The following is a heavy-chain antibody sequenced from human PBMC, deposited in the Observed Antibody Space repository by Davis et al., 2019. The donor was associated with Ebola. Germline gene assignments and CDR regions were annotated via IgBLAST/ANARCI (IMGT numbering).Heavy chain of an antibody. CDR2: ISYDGSNK. CDR3: ARARIKSFGVFSVPLDIDS. CDR1: GFTFSSYA. Sequence: GGSLRLSCAASGFTFSSYAMHWVRQAPGKGLEWVAVISYDGSNKYYADSVKGRFTISRDNSKNTLYLQMNSLRAEDTAVYYCARARIKSFGVFSVPLDIDSWGHGILVTVSS. D-gene: IGHD3-3*01. V-gene: IGHV3-30-3*01. J-gene: IGHJ5*01.